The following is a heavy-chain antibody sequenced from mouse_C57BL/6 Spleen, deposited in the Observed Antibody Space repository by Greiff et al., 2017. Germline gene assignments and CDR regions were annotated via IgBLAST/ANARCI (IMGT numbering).Heavy chain of an antibody. J-gene: IGHJ3*01. V-gene: IGHV10-3*01. D-gene: IGHD1-1*01. CDR1: GFTFNTYA. CDR3: VRDQGDYYGSSSSAWFAY. CDR2: IRSKSSNYAT. Sequence: EVNVVESGGGLVQPKGSLKLSCAASGFTFNTYAMHWVRQAPGKGLEWVARIRSKSSNYATYYADSVKDRFTISSDDSQSMLYLQMNNLKTEDTAMYYCVRDQGDYYGSSSSAWFAYWGQGTLVTVSA.